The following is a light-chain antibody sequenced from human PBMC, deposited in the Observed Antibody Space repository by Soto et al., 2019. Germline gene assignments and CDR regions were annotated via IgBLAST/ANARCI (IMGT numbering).Light chain of an antibody. CDR1: SSDVGSYNY. J-gene: IGLJ3*02. Sequence: QSALTQPASVSGSPGQSITISCTGTSSDVGSYNYVSWYQQHPGKAPKLLIYELTNRPSGVSNRFSGSKSGNTASLTISGLQAEDEADYYCCSHAGGYTWVFGGGTKVTVL. CDR3: CSHAGGYTWV. CDR2: ELT. V-gene: IGLV2-14*01.